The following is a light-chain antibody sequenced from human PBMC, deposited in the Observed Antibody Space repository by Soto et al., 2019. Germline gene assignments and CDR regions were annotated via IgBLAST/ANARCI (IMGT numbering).Light chain of an antibody. Sequence: DIQMTQSPSSLSASVGDRVTITCRASQSISSYLNWYQQKPGNAPKLLIYAASSLQSGVPSRFSGSGSGTDFTLTISSLQPEDFATYYCQQSYSTLWTFGQGTKLEIK. CDR1: QSISSY. J-gene: IGKJ2*01. CDR3: QQSYSTLWT. V-gene: IGKV1-39*01. CDR2: AAS.